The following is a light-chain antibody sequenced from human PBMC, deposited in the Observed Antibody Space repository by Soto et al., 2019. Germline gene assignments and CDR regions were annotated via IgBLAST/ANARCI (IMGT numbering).Light chain of an antibody. Sequence: QCVLTQPPSASGSPGQSVTISCTGTSNNVGAYKYVSWYQQYPGKAPKLMIYEVTKRPSGVPDRFSGSKSGNTASLTVSGLQAEDEADYYCTSYVGNDIWVFGGGTKLTVL. V-gene: IGLV2-8*01. CDR2: EVT. CDR3: TSYVGNDIWV. J-gene: IGLJ3*02. CDR1: SNNVGAYKY.